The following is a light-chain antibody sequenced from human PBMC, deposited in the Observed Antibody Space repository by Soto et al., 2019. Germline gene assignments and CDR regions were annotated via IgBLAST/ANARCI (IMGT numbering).Light chain of an antibody. CDR3: QQYRGWPRT. Sequence: EIVLTQSPGTLSVSPGERVTLSCRASQSVDIDLAWYQQKPGQAPRLLIYGASTRATDMPGRFRGSGAGAEFTLTISSLQSEDSAVYYCQQYRGWPRTVGQGTKVEIK. V-gene: IGKV3D-15*01. J-gene: IGKJ1*01. CDR1: QSVDID. CDR2: GAS.